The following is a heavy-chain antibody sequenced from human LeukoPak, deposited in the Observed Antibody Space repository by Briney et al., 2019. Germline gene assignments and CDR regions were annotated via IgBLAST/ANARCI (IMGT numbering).Heavy chain of an antibody. CDR1: GFTFSTYE. CDR2: ISRSGSTI. D-gene: IGHD5-24*01. J-gene: IGHJ4*02. Sequence: GGSLRLSCAASGFTFSTYEMNWVRQAPGKGLEWVSYISRSGSTIYYADSVKGRFTTSRDNAKNSLYLQMNSPRAQDTAVYYCARVRRDAYNLGDYWGQGTLVSVSS. CDR3: ARVRRDAYNLGDY. V-gene: IGHV3-48*03.